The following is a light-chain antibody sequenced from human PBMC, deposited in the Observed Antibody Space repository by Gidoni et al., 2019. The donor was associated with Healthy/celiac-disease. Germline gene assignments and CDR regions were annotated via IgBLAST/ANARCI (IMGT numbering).Light chain of an antibody. CDR2: EGS. J-gene: IGLJ2*01. CDR1: SSDVGSYNL. CDR3: CSYAGSSTLV. Sequence: QSALTQPAAVAGAPGQSSTISCTGTSSDVGSYNLVSWYQPHPGKAPKLMIYEGSKRPSGVSNRFSGSKSGNTASLPISGLQAEDEADYYCCSYAGSSTLVFGGGTKLTVL. V-gene: IGLV2-23*01.